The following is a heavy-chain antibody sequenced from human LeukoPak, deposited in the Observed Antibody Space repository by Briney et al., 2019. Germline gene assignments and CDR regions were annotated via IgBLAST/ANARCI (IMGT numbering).Heavy chain of an antibody. CDR3: ARNKRGDY. D-gene: IGHD1/OR15-1a*01. Sequence: GGSLRLSCAASGFTFSSYAMHWVRQAPGKGLEWVAVISYDGSNKYYADSVKGRFTISRDNAKNSLYLQMNSLRAEDTAVYYCARNKRGDYWGQGTLVTVSS. CDR1: GFTFSSYA. CDR2: ISYDGSNK. V-gene: IGHV3-30-3*01. J-gene: IGHJ4*02.